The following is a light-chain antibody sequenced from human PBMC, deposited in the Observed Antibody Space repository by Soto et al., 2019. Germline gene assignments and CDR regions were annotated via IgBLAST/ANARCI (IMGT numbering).Light chain of an antibody. V-gene: IGLV3-21*04. J-gene: IGLJ3*02. CDR1: DIGTKS. CDR3: QVWDSSSVHWV. CDR2: YDS. Sequence: SYELTQPPSVSVAPGETARFTCGGNDIGTKSVHWYQQKPGQAPVLVIYYDSDRPSGIPERLSGSNSGNTATLTISRVEVGDEADYYCQVWDSSSVHWVFGGGTKLTVL.